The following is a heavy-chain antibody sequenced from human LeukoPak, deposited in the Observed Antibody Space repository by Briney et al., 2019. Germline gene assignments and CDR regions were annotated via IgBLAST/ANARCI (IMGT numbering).Heavy chain of an antibody. CDR2: ISGSGGST. V-gene: IGHV3-23*01. D-gene: IGHD4-17*01. Sequence: GGFLRLSCAASGFTFSSYAMSWVRQAPGKGLEWVSAISGSGGSTYYAVSVKGRFTISRDNSKNTLYLQMNGLRAEDTAVYYCAHRMTTVTTARWYYFDYWGQGNLVTVSS. CDR3: AHRMTTVTTARWYYFDY. J-gene: IGHJ4*02. CDR1: GFTFSSYA.